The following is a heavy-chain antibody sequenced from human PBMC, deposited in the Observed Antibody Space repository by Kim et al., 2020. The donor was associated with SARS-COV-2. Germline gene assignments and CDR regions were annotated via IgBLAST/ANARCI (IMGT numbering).Heavy chain of an antibody. Sequence: YADSVKGRFTISRDRSKNTLYLQMNSLRAEDTAIYYCAKTTSYDTSGSFDYWGQGTQVTVSS. CDR3: AKTTSYDTSGSFDY. D-gene: IGHD3-22*01. J-gene: IGHJ4*02. V-gene: IGHV3-23*01.